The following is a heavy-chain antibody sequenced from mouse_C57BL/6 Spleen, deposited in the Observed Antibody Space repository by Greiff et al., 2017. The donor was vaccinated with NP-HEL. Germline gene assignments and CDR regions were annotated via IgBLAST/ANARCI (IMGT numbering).Heavy chain of an antibody. Sequence: VQLQQSGPELVKPGASVKLSCKASGYAFSSSWMNWVKQRPGQGLEWIGRIYPGDGDTNYNGKFKGKATLTADKSSSTAYMQLSSLTSEDSAVYCCAGRDYYGEHYAMDYWGQGTSVTVSS. CDR2: IYPGDGDT. J-gene: IGHJ4*01. V-gene: IGHV1-82*01. D-gene: IGHD1-1*02. CDR3: AGRDYYGEHYAMDY. CDR1: GYAFSSSW.